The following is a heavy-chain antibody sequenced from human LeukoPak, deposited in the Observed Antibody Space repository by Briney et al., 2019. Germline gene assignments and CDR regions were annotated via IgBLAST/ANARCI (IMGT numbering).Heavy chain of an antibody. Sequence: ASVKVSCKASGGTFSSYAISWVRQAPGQGLEWMGRIIPILGIANYAQKFQGRVTITADKSTSTAYMELSSLRSEDTAVYCCANLPDYYDSSGYSLHWGQGTLVTVSS. D-gene: IGHD3-22*01. V-gene: IGHV1-69*04. J-gene: IGHJ4*02. CDR2: IIPILGIA. CDR3: ANLPDYYDSSGYSLH. CDR1: GGTFSSYA.